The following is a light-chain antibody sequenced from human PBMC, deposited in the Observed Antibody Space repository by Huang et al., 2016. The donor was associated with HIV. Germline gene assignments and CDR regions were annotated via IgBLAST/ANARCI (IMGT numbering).Light chain of an antibody. CDR3: QKYDSVPRT. CDR1: QDIKNY. V-gene: IGKV1-27*01. J-gene: IGKJ1*01. CDR2: AAS. Sequence: DIQMTQYPSSLSASVGDRVTITCRASQDIKNYLAWYQQKAGQVPKLLIYAASSLQSGVPYRFSGSGSGTDFTLSITSLQPEDVAIYYCQKYDSVPRTFGQGTKVDIK.